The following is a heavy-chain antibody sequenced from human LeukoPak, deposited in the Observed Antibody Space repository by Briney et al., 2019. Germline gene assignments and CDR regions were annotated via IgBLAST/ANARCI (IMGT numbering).Heavy chain of an antibody. J-gene: IGHJ4*02. Sequence: GESLEISCKGSGYSFTSYWIGWVRQMPGKGLEWMGIIYPGDSDTRYSPSFQGQVTISADKSISTAYLQWSSLKASDTAMYYCATQRGYYYDSSGYPYYFDYWGQGTLVTVSS. CDR1: GYSFTSYW. CDR3: ATQRGYYYDSSGYPYYFDY. D-gene: IGHD3-22*01. V-gene: IGHV5-51*01. CDR2: IYPGDSDT.